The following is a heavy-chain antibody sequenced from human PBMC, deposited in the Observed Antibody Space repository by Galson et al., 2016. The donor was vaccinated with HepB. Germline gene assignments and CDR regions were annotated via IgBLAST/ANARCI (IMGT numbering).Heavy chain of an antibody. Sequence: SLRLSCAASGFTFSSYWMTWVRQAPGKGLEWVANINQDGTEKHYLDSVRGRFTISRDNAKSSLFLQMNSLRAEDTAVYFCARAYQYTLDYWGQGTLVTVSS. CDR3: ARAYQYTLDY. J-gene: IGHJ4*02. CDR2: INQDGTEK. D-gene: IGHD1-1*01. CDR1: GFTFSSYW. V-gene: IGHV3-7*04.